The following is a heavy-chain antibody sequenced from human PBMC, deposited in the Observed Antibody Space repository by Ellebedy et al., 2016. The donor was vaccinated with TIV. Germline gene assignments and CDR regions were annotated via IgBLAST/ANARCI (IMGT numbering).Heavy chain of an antibody. V-gene: IGHV3-7*03. CDR3: AGSTGWSGERGF. J-gene: IGHJ4*02. CDR1: GFTFSYYW. Sequence: GGSLRLXXAASGFTFSYYWMIWVRQAPGKGLEWVANIKYDGSEKYYADSVKGRITTSRDNAKNSLFLQMNSLRAEDTAVYYCAGSTGWSGERGFWGQGILVTVSS. D-gene: IGHD2-2*01. CDR2: IKYDGSEK.